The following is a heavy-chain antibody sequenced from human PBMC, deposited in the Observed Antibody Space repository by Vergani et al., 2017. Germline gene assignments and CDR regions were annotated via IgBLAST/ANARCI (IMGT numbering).Heavy chain of an antibody. V-gene: IGHV3-23*04. J-gene: IGHJ6*02. CDR1: GFTFSSYA. D-gene: IGHD3-22*01. Sequence: EVQLVESGGGVVRPGGSLRLSCAASGFTFSSYAMSWVRQAPGKGLEWVSAISGSGGSTYYADSVKGRFTISRDNSKNTLYLQMNSLRAEDTAVYYCAKRHYYDSSGYYYYYGMDVWGQGTTVTVSS. CDR3: AKRHYYDSSGYYYYYGMDV. CDR2: ISGSGGST.